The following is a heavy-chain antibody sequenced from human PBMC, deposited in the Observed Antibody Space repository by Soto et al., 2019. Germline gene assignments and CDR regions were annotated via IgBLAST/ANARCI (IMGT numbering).Heavy chain of an antibody. J-gene: IGHJ4*02. CDR3: ARRGATVVTLYY. CDR2: ISYDGSNK. V-gene: IGHV3-30-3*01. D-gene: IGHD4-17*01. CDR1: GFTFSSYA. Sequence: QVQLVESGGGVVQPGRSLRLSCAASGFTFSSYAMHWVRQAPGKGLEWVAVISYDGSNKYYADSVKGRFTISRDNSKNTLYLQMNSLRAEDTAVYYCARRGATVVTLYYWGQVSLFTVST.